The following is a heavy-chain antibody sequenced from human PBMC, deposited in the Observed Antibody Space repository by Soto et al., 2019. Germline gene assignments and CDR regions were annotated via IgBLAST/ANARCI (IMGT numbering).Heavy chain of an antibody. V-gene: IGHV3-66*04. D-gene: IGHD1-26*01. CDR1: GFTVSSSY. CDR3: ARHVGSYWYFDL. CDR2: IYTGGNT. Sequence: EVQLVESGGGLVQPGGSLRLSCAASGFTVSSSYMGWVRHAPGKGLEWVSSIYTGGNTYYADSVRGRFTVSTDNSKDTPDLPMNSLRVDDAAMYYCARHVGSYWYFDLWGRGTLVTVSS. J-gene: IGHJ2*01.